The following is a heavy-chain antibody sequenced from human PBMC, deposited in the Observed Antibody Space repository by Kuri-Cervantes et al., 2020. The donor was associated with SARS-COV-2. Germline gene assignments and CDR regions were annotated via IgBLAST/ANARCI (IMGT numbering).Heavy chain of an antibody. CDR2: ISYDGSNK. V-gene: IGHV3-30*04. Sequence: GGSLRLSCAASGFTFSSYAMHWVRQAPGKGLEWVAVISYDGSNKYYADSVKGRFTISRDNSKNTLYLQMNSLRAEDTAVYYCAGDEGSGWAHWGQGTLVTVSS. CDR3: AGDEGSGWAH. CDR1: GFTFSSYA. J-gene: IGHJ4*02. D-gene: IGHD6-19*01.